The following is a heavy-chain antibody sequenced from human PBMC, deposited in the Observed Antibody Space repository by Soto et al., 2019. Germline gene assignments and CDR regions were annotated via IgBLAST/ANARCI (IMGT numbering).Heavy chain of an antibody. CDR2: IYPGDSDT. CDR3: AKARISSLDAMEC. V-gene: IGHV5-51*01. D-gene: IGHD6-6*01. Sequence: GASLMLCCQGSGCGFASYWIDGVRQMPGKGLEWRGIIYPGDSDTSYSPSFQGQVTISADKSISTAYLQWSSLKASDTAMYSCAKARISSLDAMECWLQGSTVTLS. CDR1: GCGFASYW. J-gene: IGHJ6*02.